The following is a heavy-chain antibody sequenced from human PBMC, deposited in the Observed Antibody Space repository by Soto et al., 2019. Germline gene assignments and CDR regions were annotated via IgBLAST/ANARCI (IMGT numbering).Heavy chain of an antibody. Sequence: GGSLRLSCAASGFTFSNAWMSWVRQAPGKGLEWVGRIKSKTDGGTTDYAAPVKGGFTISRDDSKNTLYLQMNSLKTEDTAVYYCARHVGSYWYFDLWGRGTLVTVSS. CDR1: GFTFSNAW. D-gene: IGHD1-26*01. J-gene: IGHJ2*01. CDR2: IKSKTDGGTT. CDR3: ARHVGSYWYFDL. V-gene: IGHV3-15*01.